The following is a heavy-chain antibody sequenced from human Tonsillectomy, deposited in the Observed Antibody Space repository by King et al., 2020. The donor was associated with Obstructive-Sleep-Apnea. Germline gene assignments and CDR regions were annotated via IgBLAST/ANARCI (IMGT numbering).Heavy chain of an antibody. D-gene: IGHD2-21*01. CDR1: GFTFSNYW. J-gene: IGHJ3*02. Sequence: VQLVESGGGLVQPGGSLRLSCVASGFTFSNYWMTWVRQAPGKGLEWVANIKQDGSEKYYVDSVKGRFTISRDNAKNSLYLQMHSLRAEDTAVYYCARDGDGGWYILLSAFDIWGQGTMVTVSS. CDR2: IKQDGSEK. V-gene: IGHV3-7*03. CDR3: ARDGDGGWYILLSAFDI.